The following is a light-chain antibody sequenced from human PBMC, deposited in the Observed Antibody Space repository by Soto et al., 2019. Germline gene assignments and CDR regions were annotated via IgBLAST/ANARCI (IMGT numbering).Light chain of an antibody. CDR1: SSNIGGNY. CDR3: AAWDDSLSGWV. J-gene: IGLJ3*02. Sequence: QAVVTQPPSASGTPGQRVTISCSGSSSNIGGNYVYWYQQLPGKAPKPLIYRNNQRPSGVPDRFSGSKSGTSASLAISGLRSEDEADYYCAAWDDSLSGWVFGGGTKLTVL. V-gene: IGLV1-47*01. CDR2: RNN.